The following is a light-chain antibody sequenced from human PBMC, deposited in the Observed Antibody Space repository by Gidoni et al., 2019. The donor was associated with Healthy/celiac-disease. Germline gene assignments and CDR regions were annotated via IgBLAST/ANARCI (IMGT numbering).Light chain of an antibody. Sequence: SSELTQDHAVSVAMGQTVRITCQGDSLRSYYASWYQQKPGQAPVLVIYGKNNRPSGIPDRFSGSSSGNTASLTITGAQAEDEADYYCNSRDSSVNHRYVFGTGTKVTVL. V-gene: IGLV3-19*01. CDR3: NSRDSSVNHRYV. CDR2: GKN. CDR1: SLRSYY. J-gene: IGLJ1*01.